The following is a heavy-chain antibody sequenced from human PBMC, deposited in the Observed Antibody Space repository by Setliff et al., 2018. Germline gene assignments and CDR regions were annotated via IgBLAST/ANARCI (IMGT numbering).Heavy chain of an antibody. CDR3: ARGGSGIAAAGTGKTAFDI. CDR2: MNPNSGNT. Sequence: ASVKVSCKASGYAFTSYDINWVRQATGQGLEWMGWMNPNSGNTGYAQEFQGRVTMTRNTSITTAYMELSSLRSEDTAVYYCARGGSGIAAAGTGKTAFDIWGQGAMVTVSS. CDR1: GYAFTSYD. D-gene: IGHD6-13*01. J-gene: IGHJ3*02. V-gene: IGHV1-8*02.